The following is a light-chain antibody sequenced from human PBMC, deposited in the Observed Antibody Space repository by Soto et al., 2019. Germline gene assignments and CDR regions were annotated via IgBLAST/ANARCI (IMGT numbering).Light chain of an antibody. CDR3: QSYDSSLSGSYV. J-gene: IGLJ1*01. V-gene: IGLV1-40*01. CDR1: SSNIGAGYD. Sequence: QAVVTQPPSVSGAPGQRVTISCTGSSSNIGAGYDVHWYQQLPGTATKLLIYGNSNRPSGVPDRFSGSKSGTSASLAITGLQAEDEADYYCQSYDSSLSGSYVFGTGTKVTVL. CDR2: GNS.